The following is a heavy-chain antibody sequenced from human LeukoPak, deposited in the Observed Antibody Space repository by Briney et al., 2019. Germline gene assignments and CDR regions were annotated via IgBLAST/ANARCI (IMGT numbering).Heavy chain of an antibody. CDR3: ARLGYGDYRAYYFDY. J-gene: IGHJ4*02. Sequence: ASVKVSCKASGYTFINYDINWVRQATGQGLEWMGGIIPIFGTANYAQKFQGRVTITADESTSTAYMELSSLRSEDTAVYYCARLGYGDYRAYYFDYWGQGTLVTVSS. D-gene: IGHD4-17*01. CDR2: IIPIFGTA. V-gene: IGHV1-69*13. CDR1: GYTFINYD.